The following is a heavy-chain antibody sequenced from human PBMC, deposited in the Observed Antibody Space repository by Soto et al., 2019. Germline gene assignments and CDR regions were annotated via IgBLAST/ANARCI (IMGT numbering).Heavy chain of an antibody. J-gene: IGHJ2*01. CDR1: GFAFSNYG. CDR2: ISGSGGTI. Sequence: EVQLLESGGGLVQPGGSLRLSCVASGFAFSNYGMTWVRQPPGRGREWVSAISGSGGTIYYADSVKGRFTISRDNSKNTLYLQMNRMRAEDTAVYYCARVGTTGHWYFDLWGRGTLGSVSS. V-gene: IGHV3-23*01. D-gene: IGHD1-1*01. CDR3: ARVGTTGHWYFDL.